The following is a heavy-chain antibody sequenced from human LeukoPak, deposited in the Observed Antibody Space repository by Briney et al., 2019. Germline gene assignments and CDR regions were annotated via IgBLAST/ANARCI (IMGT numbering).Heavy chain of an antibody. CDR3: AKDHRTTVTTPRSPFDY. Sequence: GGSVRLSCAASGFTFSSYGMHWVRQAPGKGLEWVAFIQYDGSNKYYADSVKGRFTISRDNSKNTLYLQMNSLRAEDTAVYYCAKDHRTTVTTPRSPFDYWGQGTLVTVSS. J-gene: IGHJ4*02. CDR2: IQYDGSNK. V-gene: IGHV3-30*02. D-gene: IGHD4-17*01. CDR1: GFTFSSYG.